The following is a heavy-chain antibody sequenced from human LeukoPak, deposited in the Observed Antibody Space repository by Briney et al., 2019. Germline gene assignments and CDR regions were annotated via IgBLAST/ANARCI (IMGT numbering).Heavy chain of an antibody. D-gene: IGHD6-19*01. Sequence: GGSLRLSCAASGFTFSSYGMHWVRQAPGKGLEWVAVIWYDGSNKYYADSVKGRFTISRDNSKNTLYLQMNSLRAEDTAVYYCARDGYSRGWYGPDYWGQGTLVTVSS. J-gene: IGHJ4*02. CDR1: GFTFSSYG. CDR3: ARDGYSRGWYGPDY. V-gene: IGHV3-33*01. CDR2: IWYDGSNK.